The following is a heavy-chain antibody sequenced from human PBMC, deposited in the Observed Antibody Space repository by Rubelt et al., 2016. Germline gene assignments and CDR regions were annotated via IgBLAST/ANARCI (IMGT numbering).Heavy chain of an antibody. CDR1: GFTFSDYV. D-gene: IGHD6-19*01. CDR3: ARDQSRGDGLSCFQD. V-gene: IGHV3-23*04. CDR2: ISPSGGST. J-gene: IGHJ1*01. Sequence: EVQLVESGGGLVQPGGSLRLSCGGSGFTFSDYVMTWVRQAPGKGLEWVSTISPSGGSTYYADSVKGRFTLSRDNSKSTLYLQMNSLRAEDTAVYYCARDQSRGDGLSCFQDWGQGTLATVSS.